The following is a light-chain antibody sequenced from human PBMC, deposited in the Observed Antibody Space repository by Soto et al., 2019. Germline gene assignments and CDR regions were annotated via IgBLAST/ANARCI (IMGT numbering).Light chain of an antibody. CDR3: ASWEDSLNVYV. CDR2: NTN. Sequence: QSALTQPPSASGAPGQRVTISCSCSCSNIGSNPVTWYQQLPRTAPKLLIYNTNQRPSGVPERFSASRSGTSASLAISGLQSEDEADYFCASWEDSLNVYVLGTGTKVNVL. J-gene: IGLJ1*01. V-gene: IGLV1-44*01. CDR1: CSNIGSNP.